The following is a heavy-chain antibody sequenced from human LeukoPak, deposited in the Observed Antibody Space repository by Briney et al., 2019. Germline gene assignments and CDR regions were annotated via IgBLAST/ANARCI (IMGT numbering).Heavy chain of an antibody. CDR1: GFTFSSYV. CDR2: ISPSSGAI. V-gene: IGHV3-48*01. D-gene: IGHD6-13*01. J-gene: IGHJ4*02. Sequence: GGSLRLSCAASGFTFSSYVMSWVRQTPGKGLEWVSYISPSSGAIHYADSVKGRFTISRDNAKNSLSLQMNSLRAEDTAVYYCARDMGTSSWHAFDNWGQGTLVTVSS. CDR3: ARDMGTSSWHAFDN.